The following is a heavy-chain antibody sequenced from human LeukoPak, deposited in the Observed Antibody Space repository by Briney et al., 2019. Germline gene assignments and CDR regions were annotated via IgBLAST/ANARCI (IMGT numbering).Heavy chain of an antibody. J-gene: IGHJ6*03. CDR2: ISGSGGST. V-gene: IGHV3-23*01. D-gene: IGHD3-3*01. CDR1: GFTFSSYA. Sequence: GGSLRLSCAASGFTFSSYAMSWVGQAPGKGLEWVSAISGSGGSTYYADSVKGRFTISRDNSKNTLYLQMNSLRAEDTAVYYCAKDLVYYDFWSGYYKDYYYYMDVWGKGTTVTVSS. CDR3: AKDLVYYDFWSGYYKDYYYYMDV.